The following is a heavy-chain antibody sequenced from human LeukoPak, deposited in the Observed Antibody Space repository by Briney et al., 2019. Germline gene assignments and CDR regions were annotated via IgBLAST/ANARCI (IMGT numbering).Heavy chain of an antibody. V-gene: IGHV7-4-1*02. CDR1: GYTFTSYY. J-gene: IGHJ4*02. D-gene: IGHD3-22*01. CDR2: INTVTGNP. CDR3: ARGGNYYDASAPYAG. Sequence: ASVKVSCKASGYTFTSYYMHWVRQAPGQGLEWMGWINTVTGNPMYAQGFTGRFVFSLDTSVTTAYLQISSLKAEDTAVYYCARGGNYYDASAPYAGWGQGTLVTVSS.